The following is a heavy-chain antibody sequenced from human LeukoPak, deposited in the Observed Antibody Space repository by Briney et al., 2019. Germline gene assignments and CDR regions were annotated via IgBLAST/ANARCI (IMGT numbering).Heavy chain of an antibody. Sequence: PSQTLSLTCTVSGGSMNSGGYYWRWIRQHPGKGLEWIGYIYYSGNTYYNPSLKSRITISLDTSKNQFSLKLTSVTAADTAVYYCARGSSGWLRFDYWGQGTLVTVSS. V-gene: IGHV4-31*03. D-gene: IGHD6-19*01. CDR2: IYYSGNT. J-gene: IGHJ4*02. CDR1: GGSMNSGGYY. CDR3: ARGSSGWLRFDY.